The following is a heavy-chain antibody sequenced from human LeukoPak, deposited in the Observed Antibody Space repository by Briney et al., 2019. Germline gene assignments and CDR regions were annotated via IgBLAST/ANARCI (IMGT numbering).Heavy chain of an antibody. CDR3: AREELGSIHS. V-gene: IGHV4-39*07. J-gene: IGHJ4*02. D-gene: IGHD7-27*01. CDR2: IYYSGST. Sequence: SETLSLTCTVSGGSISSSSYYWGWIRQPPGKGLEWIGSIYYSGSTYYNPSLKSRVTISVDTSKNQFSLKLSSVTAADTAVYYCAREELGSIHSWGQGTLDTVSS. CDR1: GGSISSSSYY.